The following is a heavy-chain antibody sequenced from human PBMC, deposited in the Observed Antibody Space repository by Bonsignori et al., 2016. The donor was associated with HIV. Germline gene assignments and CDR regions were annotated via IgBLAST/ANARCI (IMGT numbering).Heavy chain of an antibody. CDR2: IRYDGSNK. V-gene: IGHV3-30*02. D-gene: IGHD6-13*01. CDR1: GFTFSSYG. CDR3: AKDSPYSSWYYYNMGNWFDP. Sequence: GGSLRLSCAASGFTFSSYGMHWVRQAPGKGLEWVAFIRYDGSNKYYADSVKGRFTISRDNSKNTLYLQMNSLRAEDTAVYYCAKDSPYSSWYYYNMGNWFDPWGQGTLVTVSS. J-gene: IGHJ5*02.